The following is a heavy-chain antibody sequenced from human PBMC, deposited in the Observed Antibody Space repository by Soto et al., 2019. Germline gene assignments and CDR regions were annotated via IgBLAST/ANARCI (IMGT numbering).Heavy chain of an antibody. CDR1: GDSVSSNSAA. Sequence: PSQTLSLTCAISGDSVSSNSAAWNWVRQSPSRGLEWLGRTYYRSKWNNDYAVSVKGRITINPDTSKNQFSLQLNSVTPEDTALYFCSRQSRGGMDVWGQGTTVTSP. J-gene: IGHJ6*02. CDR3: SRQSRGGMDV. V-gene: IGHV6-1*01. CDR2: TYYRSKWNN.